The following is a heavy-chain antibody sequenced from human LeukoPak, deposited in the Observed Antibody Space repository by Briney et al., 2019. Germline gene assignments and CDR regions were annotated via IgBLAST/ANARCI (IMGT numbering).Heavy chain of an antibody. CDR2: INPNSGGT. CDR3: ARGYYDGSDFEYFQH. Sequence: RASVKVSCKASGYTFTDYYMHWVRLAPGQGLEWLGWINPNSGGTNYAQKFQGRVTMTRDTSISTAYMELSRLKSDDTAVYYCARGYYDGSDFEYFQHWGQGTLVTASS. D-gene: IGHD3-22*01. CDR1: GYTFTDYY. J-gene: IGHJ1*01. V-gene: IGHV1-2*02.